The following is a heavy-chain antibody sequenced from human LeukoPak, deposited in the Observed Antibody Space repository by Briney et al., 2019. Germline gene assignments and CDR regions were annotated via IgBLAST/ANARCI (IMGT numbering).Heavy chain of an antibody. CDR3: ARVDYGDYQYFQQ. CDR2: ISGSGGST. D-gene: IGHD4-17*01. J-gene: IGHJ1*01. Sequence: GGSLRLSCAASGFTFSSYAMSWVRQAPGKGLEWVSAISGSGGSTYYADSVKGRFTISRDNSKNTLYLQMDSLRAEDTAVYYCARVDYGDYQYFQQWGQGTLVTVSS. V-gene: IGHV3-23*01. CDR1: GFTFSSYA.